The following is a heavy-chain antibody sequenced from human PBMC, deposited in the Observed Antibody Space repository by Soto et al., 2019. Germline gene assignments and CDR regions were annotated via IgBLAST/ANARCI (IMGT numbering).Heavy chain of an antibody. J-gene: IGHJ6*02. Sequence: SVKVSCKASGFTFSSSAVQWVRQARGQRLEWIGWIVVGSGNTNYAQKFQERVTITRDMSTSTAYMELSSLRSEDTAVYYCAADRAYCSGGSSCTILSCCMDGWG. CDR2: IVVGSGNT. V-gene: IGHV1-58*01. D-gene: IGHD2-15*01. CDR1: GFTFSSSA. CDR3: AADRAYCSGGSSCTILSCCMDG.